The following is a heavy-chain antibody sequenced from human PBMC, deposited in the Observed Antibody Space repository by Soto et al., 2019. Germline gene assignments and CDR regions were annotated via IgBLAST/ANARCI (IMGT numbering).Heavy chain of an antibody. CDR1: GGTFNKYA. CDR2: ITPLLGTP. Sequence: SVKVSCKASGGTFNKYAIDWVRQAPGQGLEWMGGITPLLGTPNYAQRFQGRVTISADEVTSTAYMELRSLRSDDTGVYYCARQFDYDTSGYYYAYWGQGTLVTVSS. J-gene: IGHJ4*02. V-gene: IGHV1-69*13. D-gene: IGHD3-22*01. CDR3: ARQFDYDTSGYYYAY.